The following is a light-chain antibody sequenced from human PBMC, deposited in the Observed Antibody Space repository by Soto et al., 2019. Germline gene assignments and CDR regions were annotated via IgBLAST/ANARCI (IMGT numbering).Light chain of an antibody. CDR2: AAS. V-gene: IGKV1-17*01. CDR3: LQHTYLWT. Sequence: DIQMTQSPSSLSASVGDSVTITCRASQAISNNLGWFQQKPGKAPKRLIYAASSLQSGVPSRFSGSGSGTEFTLTISSLQPEDFATYYCLQHTYLWTFGQGTKVEIK. CDR1: QAISNN. J-gene: IGKJ1*01.